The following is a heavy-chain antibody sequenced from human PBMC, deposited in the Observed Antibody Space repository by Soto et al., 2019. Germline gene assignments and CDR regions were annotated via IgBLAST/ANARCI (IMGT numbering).Heavy chain of an antibody. Sequence: GEALKISWKGSGYSFTSYWIGWGRQRPGKGLEGMGIIYPGDSDTRNSPSFQGQVTISAAKSTSTAYLQWSSLKASATAMYSCARHSKDNCDSYVDYWGQGTLVTVSS. J-gene: IGHJ4*02. CDR3: ARHSKDNCDSYVDY. V-gene: IGHV5-51*01. CDR2: IYPGDSDT. D-gene: IGHD1-1*01. CDR1: GYSFTSYW.